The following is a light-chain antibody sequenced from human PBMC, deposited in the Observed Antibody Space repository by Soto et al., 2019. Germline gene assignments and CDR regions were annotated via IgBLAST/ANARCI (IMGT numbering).Light chain of an antibody. CDR3: HQYKSYLYS. J-gene: IGKJ2*01. V-gene: IGKV1-5*03. CDR1: QTISSW. CDR2: KAS. Sequence: DIQMTQSPSTLSGSVGDRVTITCRASQTISSWLAWYQQKPGKAPKLLIYKASTLKSGVPSRFSGSGSGTEFTLTITNLQPEDFATYYCHQYKSYLYSFGQGTKVDIK.